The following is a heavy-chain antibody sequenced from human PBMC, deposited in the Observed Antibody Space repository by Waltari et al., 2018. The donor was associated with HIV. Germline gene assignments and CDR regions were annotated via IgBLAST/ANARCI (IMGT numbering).Heavy chain of an antibody. D-gene: IGHD6-13*01. CDR2: IYWNDNK. CDR1: GVSLTTRGEG. CDR3: AHTPAEGRWLHFDS. V-gene: IGHV2-5*01. J-gene: IGHJ5*01. Sequence: QITLKESDPTLLKPTQTLTLTCTFSGVSLTTRGEGVGWIRQPPGKALEWLALIYWNDNKRYSPSLKSRLTITKDTSKNQVGLTLANVDPVDTATYHCAHTPAEGRWLHFDSWGPGTLVTVSS.